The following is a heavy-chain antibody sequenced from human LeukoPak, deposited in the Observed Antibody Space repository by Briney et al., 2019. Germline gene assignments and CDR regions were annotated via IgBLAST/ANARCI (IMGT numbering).Heavy chain of an antibody. CDR1: GYTFTSYY. CDR2: INPSGGST. J-gene: IGHJ4*02. D-gene: IGHD4-17*01. V-gene: IGHV1-46*01. Sequence: ASVTVSCKASGYTFTSYYMHWVRQAPGQGLEWMGIINPSGGSTSYAQKFQGRVTITADKSTSTAYMELSSLRSEDTAVYYCAREGLLATTVTTPSDYWGQGTLVTVSS. CDR3: AREGLLATTVTTPSDY.